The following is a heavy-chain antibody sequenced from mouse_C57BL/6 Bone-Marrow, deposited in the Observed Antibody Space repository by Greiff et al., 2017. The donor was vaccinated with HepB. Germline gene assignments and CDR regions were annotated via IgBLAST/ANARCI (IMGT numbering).Heavy chain of an antibody. D-gene: IGHD2-10*02. J-gene: IGHJ2*01. CDR2: IDPSDSYT. CDR3: ARSRYGPYFDY. CDR1: GYTFTSYW. V-gene: IGHV1-69*01. Sequence: VQLQQPGAELVMPGASVKLSCKASGYTFTSYWMHWVKQRPGQGLEWIGGIDPSDSYTNYNQKFKGKSTLTVDKSSSTAYMQLSSLTSEDSAVYYCARSRYGPYFDYWGQGTTLTVSS.